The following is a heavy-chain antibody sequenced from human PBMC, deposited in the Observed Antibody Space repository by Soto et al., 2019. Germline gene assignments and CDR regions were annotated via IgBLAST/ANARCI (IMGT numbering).Heavy chain of an antibody. V-gene: IGHV4-4*02. J-gene: IGHJ4*02. CDR3: ARGGDWQFDY. CDR1: GDSISSDKW. Sequence: QVQLQESGPGLVKPSGTLSLTCAVSGDSISSDKWWSWVRQPPGKGREWIGEIHHSGRTNYNPSLKSRVTILVEKSKNQVSLELSSKTAADTAVYYCARGGDWQFDYWGQGTLVTVSS. CDR2: IHHSGRT. D-gene: IGHD2-21*02.